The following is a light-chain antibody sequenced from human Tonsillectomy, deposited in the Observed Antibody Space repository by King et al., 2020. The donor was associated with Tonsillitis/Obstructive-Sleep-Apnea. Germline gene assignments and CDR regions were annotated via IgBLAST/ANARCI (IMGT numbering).Light chain of an antibody. Sequence: VPSRFSGSGFCTAFTLTISSLQPEDFATYYCQQSYTTLTFGGGTKVEIK. CDR3: QQSYTTLT. J-gene: IGKJ4*01. V-gene: IGKV1-39*01.